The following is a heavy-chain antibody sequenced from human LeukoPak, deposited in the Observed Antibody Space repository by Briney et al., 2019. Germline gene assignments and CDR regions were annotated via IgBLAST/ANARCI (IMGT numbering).Heavy chain of an antibody. CDR3: VRESGFGELFPYAFDI. CDR1: GFTFSTYT. D-gene: IGHD3-10*01. J-gene: IGHJ3*02. CDR2: ISSGTSTT. Sequence: GGSLRLSCATSGFTFSTYTMNWVRQAPGKGLEWVSYISSGTSTTYYADSVKGRFAISRDYSRNTVYLQMNSLRAEDTAVYYCVRESGFGELFPYAFDIWGQGTVVTVSS. V-gene: IGHV3-48*01.